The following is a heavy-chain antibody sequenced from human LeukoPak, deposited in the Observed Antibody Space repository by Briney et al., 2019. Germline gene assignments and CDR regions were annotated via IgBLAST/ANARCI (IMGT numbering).Heavy chain of an antibody. CDR3: ARGHYYDSSGYYPYFDY. D-gene: IGHD3-22*01. V-gene: IGHV4-38-2*02. J-gene: IGHJ4*02. CDR2: IYHSGST. Sequence: SETLSLTCTVSGGSISSYYWSWIRQPPGKGLEWIGSIYHSGSTYYNPSLKSRVTISVDTSKNQFSLKLSSVTAADTAVYYCARGHYYDSSGYYPYFDYWGQGTLVTVSS. CDR1: GGSISSYY.